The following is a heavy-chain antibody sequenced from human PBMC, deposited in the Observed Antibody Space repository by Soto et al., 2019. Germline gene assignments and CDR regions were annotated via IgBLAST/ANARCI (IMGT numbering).Heavy chain of an antibody. CDR1: GGYISSYY. CDR2: IYYSGST. Sequence: SETLSLTSNVSGGYISSYYWSWIRQPPGKGLERIGYIYYSGSTNYNPSLKSRVTISVDTSKDQVSLKLSSVTAADTAVYYCARDSDYGDYLDYWGQGTLVTVSS. D-gene: IGHD4-17*01. V-gene: IGHV4-59*01. CDR3: ARDSDYGDYLDY. J-gene: IGHJ4*02.